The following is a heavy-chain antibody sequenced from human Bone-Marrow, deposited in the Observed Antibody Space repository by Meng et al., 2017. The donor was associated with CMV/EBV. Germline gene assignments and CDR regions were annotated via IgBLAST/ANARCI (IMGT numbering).Heavy chain of an antibody. D-gene: IGHD3-10*02. CDR3: TRCRVCSRFDY. CDR1: GYAFNEYY. CDR2: INPNTYT. V-gene: IGHV1-2*02. J-gene: IGHJ4*02. Sequence: KPRAAVKVALSGTGYAFNEYYIRGVRQAPGQCLEWSVWINPNTYTNDAQYFQGRDTMTRDSAINAFYLKLTRLTSGDTAEYYWTRCRVCSRFDYCGQGTLVTVSS.